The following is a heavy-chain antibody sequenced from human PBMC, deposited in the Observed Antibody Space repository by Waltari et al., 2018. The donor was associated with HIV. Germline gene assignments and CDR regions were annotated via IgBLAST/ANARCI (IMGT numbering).Heavy chain of an antibody. D-gene: IGHD1-7*01. V-gene: IGHV3-33*01. Sequence: QVQLVESGGGVVQPGRSLRLSCAASGFTFSSYGRHWVRQAPGKGLELVAVIWYDGSNKYYADSVKGRFTISRDNSKNTLYLQMNSLRAEDTAVYYCARDQTGTTYGYYYYGMDVWGQGTTVTVSS. CDR1: GFTFSSYG. CDR3: ARDQTGTTYGYYYYGMDV. J-gene: IGHJ6*02. CDR2: IWYDGSNK.